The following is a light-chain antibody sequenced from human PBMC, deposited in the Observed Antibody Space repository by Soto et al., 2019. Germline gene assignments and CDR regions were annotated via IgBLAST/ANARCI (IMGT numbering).Light chain of an antibody. J-gene: IGKJ5*01. Sequence: EIVLTQSPGTLSLSPGERAPLSCRASQSVSSSYLAWYQKKPGQAPRLLIYGASSRATGITDRFSGSGYGTDFPLTISRLEPEDFSVYYSQQYGGXPITFGQWT. CDR1: QSVSSSY. CDR3: QQYGGXPIT. V-gene: IGKV3-20*01. CDR2: GAS.